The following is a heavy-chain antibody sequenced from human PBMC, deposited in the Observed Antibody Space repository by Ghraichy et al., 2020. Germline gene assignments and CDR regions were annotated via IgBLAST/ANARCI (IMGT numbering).Heavy chain of an antibody. Sequence: SETLSLTCTVSGGSISGFYWSWIRQPPGKGLEWIGYVYYSGGTSYNPSLKSRVTISVDTSKNQFSLKLSSVTAADTAVYYCARRGSAAYPFDYWGQGTLVTVSS. J-gene: IGHJ4*02. CDR2: VYYSGGT. D-gene: IGHD2-15*01. V-gene: IGHV4-59*01. CDR3: ARRGSAAYPFDY. CDR1: GGSISGFY.